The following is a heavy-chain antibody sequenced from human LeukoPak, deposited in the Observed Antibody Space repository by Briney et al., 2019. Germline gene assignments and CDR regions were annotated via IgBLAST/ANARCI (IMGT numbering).Heavy chain of an antibody. V-gene: IGHV1-69*06. CDR3: AREKKVYCSGGSCCHFDY. CDR2: IIPIFGTA. CDR1: GGTFSSYA. Sequence: ASVKVSCKASGGTFSSYAISWVRQAPGQGLEWMGGIIPIFGTANYAQKFQGRVTITADKSTSTAYMELSSLRCEDTAVYYCAREKKVYCSGGSCCHFDYWGQGTLVTVSS. D-gene: IGHD2-15*01. J-gene: IGHJ4*02.